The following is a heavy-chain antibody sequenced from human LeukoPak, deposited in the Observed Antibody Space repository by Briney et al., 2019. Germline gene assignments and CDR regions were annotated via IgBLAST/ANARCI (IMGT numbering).Heavy chain of an antibody. D-gene: IGHD2-15*01. CDR3: ARGGPGTDIAVVVAATSPEYYFDY. CDR1: GGSFSGYY. Sequence: SETLSLTCAVYGGSFSGYYWSWIRQPPGKGLEWIGEINHSGSTNYNPSLKSRVTISVDTSKNQFSLKLSSVTAADTAVYYCARGGPGTDIAVVVAATSPEYYFDYWGQGTLVTVSS. V-gene: IGHV4-34*01. CDR2: INHSGST. J-gene: IGHJ4*02.